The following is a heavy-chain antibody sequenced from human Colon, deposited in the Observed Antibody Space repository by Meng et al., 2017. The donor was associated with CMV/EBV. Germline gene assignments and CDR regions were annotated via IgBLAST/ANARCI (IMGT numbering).Heavy chain of an antibody. D-gene: IGHD4-23*01. CDR2: ISSGGVT. CDR1: GLAVMSN. CDR3: ARSVPSGGGKYPFYYGLDV. V-gene: IGHV3-66*02. Sequence: GESLKISCVASGLAVMSNMNWIRQAPGKGLEWVSLISSGGVTLYADSVQGRFNISADTSKNTLYLQMNRLRPEDTAVYYCARSVPSGGGKYPFYYGLDVWGQGTLVTVSS. J-gene: IGHJ6*02.